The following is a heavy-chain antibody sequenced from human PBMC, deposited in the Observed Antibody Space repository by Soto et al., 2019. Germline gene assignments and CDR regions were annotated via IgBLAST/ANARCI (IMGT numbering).Heavy chain of an antibody. CDR2: IYYSGST. D-gene: IGHD6-19*01. V-gene: IGHV4-61*01. CDR3: ARARCSGWRRAETLGPCWFDP. Sequence: SETLSLTYTVSGGSVSSGSYYWSWIRQPPGKGLEWIGYIYYSGSTNYNPSLKSRVTISVDTSKNQFSLKLSSVTAADTAVYYCARARCSGWRRAETLGPCWFDPWGQGTLVTVSS. J-gene: IGHJ5*02. CDR1: GGSVSSGSYY.